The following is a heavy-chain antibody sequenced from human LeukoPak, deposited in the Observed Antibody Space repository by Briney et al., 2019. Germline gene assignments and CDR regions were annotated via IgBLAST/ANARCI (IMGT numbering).Heavy chain of an antibody. Sequence: GGSLRLSCAASGFTFDDYAMHWVRQAPGKGLEWVSGISWNSGSIGYADSVKGRFTISRDNAKNSLYLQMNSLRAEDTAVYYCARERRNGYYFDYWGQGTLVTVSS. CDR3: ARERRNGYYFDY. CDR1: GFTFDDYA. J-gene: IGHJ4*02. V-gene: IGHV3-9*01. D-gene: IGHD1-1*01. CDR2: ISWNSGSI.